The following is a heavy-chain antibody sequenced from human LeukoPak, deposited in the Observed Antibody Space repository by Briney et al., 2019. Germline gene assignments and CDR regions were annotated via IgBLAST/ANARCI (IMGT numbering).Heavy chain of an antibody. J-gene: IGHJ4*02. CDR2: IYTSGST. V-gene: IGHV4-61*02. D-gene: IGHD2-2*01. CDR3: ARDDGYQLLFDY. Sequence: SETLSLTCAVSGYSISSGYYWSWIRQPAGKGLEWIGRIYTSGSTNYNPSLKSRVTISVDTSKNQFSLKLSSVTAADTAVYYCARDDGYQLLFDYWGQGTLVTVSS. CDR1: GYSISSGYY.